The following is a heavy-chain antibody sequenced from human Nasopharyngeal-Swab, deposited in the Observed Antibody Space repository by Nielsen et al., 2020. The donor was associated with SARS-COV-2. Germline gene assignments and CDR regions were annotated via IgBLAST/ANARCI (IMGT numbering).Heavy chain of an antibody. CDR2: IYYSGST. J-gene: IGHJ6*03. Sequence: SETLSPTCALSGGSISSSNWWSWVRQPPGKGLEWIGEIYYSGSTNYNPSLKSRVTISVDKSKNQFSLKLSSVTAADTAVYYCARVKREWLGIYYYYMDVWGKGTTVTVSS. V-gene: IGHV4-4*02. CDR3: ARVKREWLGIYYYYMDV. D-gene: IGHD6-19*01. CDR1: GGSISSSNW.